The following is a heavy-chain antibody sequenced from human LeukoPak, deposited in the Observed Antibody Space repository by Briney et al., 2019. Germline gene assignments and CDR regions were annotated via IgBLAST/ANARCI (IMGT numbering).Heavy chain of an antibody. D-gene: IGHD2-2*01. Sequence: SETLSLTCTVSGGSISSYYWSWIRQPPGKGLEWIGYIYYSGSTNYNPSLKSRVTISVDTSKNQFSLKLSSVTAADTAVYYCARDGGLVPAAMIDRGNWFDPWGQGTLVTVSS. J-gene: IGHJ5*02. CDR3: ARDGGLVPAAMIDRGNWFDP. CDR1: GGSISSYY. V-gene: IGHV4-59*01. CDR2: IYYSGST.